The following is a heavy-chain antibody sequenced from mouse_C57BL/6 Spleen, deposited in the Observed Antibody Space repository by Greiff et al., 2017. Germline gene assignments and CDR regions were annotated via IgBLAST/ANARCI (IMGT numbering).Heavy chain of an antibody. CDR2: IDPSDSYT. D-gene: IGHD1-1*01. V-gene: IGHV1-59*01. J-gene: IGHJ2*01. Sequence: QVQLQQPGAELVRPGTSVKLSCKASGYTFTSYWMHWVKQRPGQGLEWIGVIDPSDSYTNYNQKFKGKATLTVDTSSSTAYMQLSSLTSEDSAVYYCARDILLRRVGGYFDYWGQGTTLTVSS. CDR1: GYTFTSYW. CDR3: ARDILLRRVGGYFDY.